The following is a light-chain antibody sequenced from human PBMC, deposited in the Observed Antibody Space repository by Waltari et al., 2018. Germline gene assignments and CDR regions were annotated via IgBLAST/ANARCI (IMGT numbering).Light chain of an antibody. CDR1: SSDVGGYNY. Sequence: QSALTQPASVSGSPGQSITISCTGTSSDVGGYNYVSWYQHHPGKAPKLMIYEVSNRPLGVSNRFSGSKSGHTASLTISGLQDEDEAHYYCSSYTSSISWVFGGGTKLTVL. J-gene: IGLJ3*02. CDR3: SSYTSSISWV. V-gene: IGLV2-14*01. CDR2: EVS.